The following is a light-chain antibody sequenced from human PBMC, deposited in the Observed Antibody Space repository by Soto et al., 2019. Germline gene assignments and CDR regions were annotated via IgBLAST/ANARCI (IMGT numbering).Light chain of an antibody. Sequence: QSALTQPASVSGSPGQSITISCTGTSADVGGCNYVSWYQQHPDKAPKVVIYEVSNRPSGVSNRFSGSKSGNTASLTISGLQAEDEADYYCGSCTTSSILVFGTGTKLTVL. V-gene: IGLV2-14*01. J-gene: IGLJ1*01. CDR1: SADVGGCNY. CDR2: EVS. CDR3: GSCTTSSILV.